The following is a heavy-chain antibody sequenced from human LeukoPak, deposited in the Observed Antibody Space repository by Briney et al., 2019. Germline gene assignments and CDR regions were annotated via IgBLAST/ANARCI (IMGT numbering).Heavy chain of an antibody. Sequence: GGSLLLSCAASGFTFSSYGIHWVRQAPGKGLEWVAVISYDGSNKYYADSVKGRFTISRDNSKNTLYLQMNSLRAEDTAVYYCVSFYETYWGRGTLVTVSS. CDR2: ISYDGSNK. CDR1: GFTFSSYG. J-gene: IGHJ4*02. CDR3: VSFYETY. V-gene: IGHV3-30*03. D-gene: IGHD2/OR15-2a*01.